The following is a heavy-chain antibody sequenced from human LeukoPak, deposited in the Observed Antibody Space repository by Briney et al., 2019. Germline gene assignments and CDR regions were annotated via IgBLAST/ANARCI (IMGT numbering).Heavy chain of an antibody. CDR3: ALRDYYDSSGLDY. CDR2: INPNSGGT. CDR1: GYTFTGYY. J-gene: IGHJ4*02. V-gene: IGHV1-2*02. D-gene: IGHD3-22*01. Sequence: ASVKVSCKASGYTFTGYYMHWVRQAPGQGLEWMGWINPNSGGTNYAQKSQGRVTMTRDTSISTAYMELSRLRSDDTAVYYCALRDYYDSSGLDYWGQGTLVTVSS.